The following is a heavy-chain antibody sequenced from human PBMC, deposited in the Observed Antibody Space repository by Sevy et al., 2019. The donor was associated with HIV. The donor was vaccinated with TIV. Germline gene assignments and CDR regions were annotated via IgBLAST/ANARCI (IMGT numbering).Heavy chain of an antibody. CDR3: ARDRVPWAMADLVDTYGMDV. J-gene: IGHJ6*02. CDR1: GYTFSGYY. V-gene: IGHV1-2*06. D-gene: IGHD5-12*01. CDR2: INTNSGVT. Sequence: ASVKVSCKASGYTFSGYYMHWVRQAPGQGLEWMGRINTNSGVTNYLQNFQGRVSMTRDTSSTTVYMEMSRLKSDDTAVYYGARDRVPWAMADLVDTYGMDVWGQGTTVTVSS.